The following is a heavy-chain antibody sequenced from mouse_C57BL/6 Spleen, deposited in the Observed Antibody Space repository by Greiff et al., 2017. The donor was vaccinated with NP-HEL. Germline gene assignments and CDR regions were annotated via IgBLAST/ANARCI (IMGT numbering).Heavy chain of an antibody. D-gene: IGHD2-4*01. J-gene: IGHJ3*01. CDR1: GFTFSSYA. CDR3: AREDYPTFAY. V-gene: IGHV5-4*01. Sequence: EVQGVESGGGLVKPGGSLKLSCAASGFTFSSYAMSWVRQTPEKGLEWVATISDGGSYTYYPDNVKGRFTISRDNAKNNLYLQMSHLKSEDTAMYYCAREDYPTFAYWGQGTLVTVSA. CDR2: ISDGGSYT.